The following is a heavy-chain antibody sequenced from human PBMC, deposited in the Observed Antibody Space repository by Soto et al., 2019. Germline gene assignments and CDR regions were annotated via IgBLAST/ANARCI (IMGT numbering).Heavy chain of an antibody. J-gene: IGHJ4*02. D-gene: IGHD2-8*01. CDR1: GFTFSSYG. CDR3: AKGGTNCTNGVCYSH. CDR2: ISYDGSNK. V-gene: IGHV3-30*18. Sequence: QVQLVESGGGVVQPGRSLRLSCAASGFTFSSYGMHWVRQAPGKGLEWVAVISYDGSNKYYADSVKGRFTISRDNSKNTLYLQMNSLRAEDTAVYYCAKGGTNCTNGVCYSHWGQGTLVTVSS.